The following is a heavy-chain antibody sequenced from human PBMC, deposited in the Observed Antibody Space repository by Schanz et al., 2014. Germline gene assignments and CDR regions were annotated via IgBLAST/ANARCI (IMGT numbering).Heavy chain of an antibody. CDR3: VRLDVHDY. CDR1: GFTFSDHY. Sequence: EVQLVESGGGMVQPGGSLRLSCAASGFTFSDHYMDWVRQAPGKGLEWVGRITNKPNNYNTEYAASVKGRFTISRDESESSLYLQMDSLKTEDTAVYYCVRLDVHDYWGQGTLVTVSA. J-gene: IGHJ4*02. V-gene: IGHV3-72*01. D-gene: IGHD3-16*01. CDR2: ITNKPNNYNT.